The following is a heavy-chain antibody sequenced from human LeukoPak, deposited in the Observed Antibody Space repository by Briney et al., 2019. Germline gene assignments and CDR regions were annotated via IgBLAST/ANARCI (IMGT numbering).Heavy chain of an antibody. V-gene: IGHV4-39*07. D-gene: IGHD5-12*01. Sequence: SETLSLTCTVSGGSISSSSYYWGWIRQPPGKGLEWIGSIYYSGSTNYNPSLKSRVTISVDTSKNQFSLKLSSVTAADTAVYYCARDLGWGATSYFDYWGQGTLVTVSS. CDR2: IYYSGST. CDR1: GGSISSSSYY. J-gene: IGHJ4*02. CDR3: ARDLGWGATSYFDY.